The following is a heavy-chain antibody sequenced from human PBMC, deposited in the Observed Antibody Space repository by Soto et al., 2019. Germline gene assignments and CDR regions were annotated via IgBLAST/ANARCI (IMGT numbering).Heavy chain of an antibody. D-gene: IGHD3-10*01. J-gene: IGHJ3*02. CDR3: IRDYGEAGSTNAFDI. CDR2: INSDGSGA. Sequence: RLSCAACGFTFSSFWMHWVRQAPGKGLVWVSRINSDGSGASYADFVEGRFTISRDNAKNTVYFQMNSLREEDTAVYYCIRDYGEAGSTNAFDIWDQGTMVTVSS. CDR1: GFTFSSFW. V-gene: IGHV3-74*01.